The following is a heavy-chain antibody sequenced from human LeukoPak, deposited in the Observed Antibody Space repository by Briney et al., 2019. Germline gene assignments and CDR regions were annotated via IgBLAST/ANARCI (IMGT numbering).Heavy chain of an antibody. CDR1: GFTFSDYV. CDR2: ISGSGDRT. Sequence: GGSLRLSCAASGFTFSDYVMGWVRQAPGKGLEWVSGISGSGDRTYYADSVKGRFTISRANSKNTMYLQMNSLRAEDTAVYYCAKDSSMVRGDYDYFDYWGQGTLVTVSS. CDR3: AKDSSMVRGDYDYFDY. V-gene: IGHV3-23*01. D-gene: IGHD3-10*01. J-gene: IGHJ4*02.